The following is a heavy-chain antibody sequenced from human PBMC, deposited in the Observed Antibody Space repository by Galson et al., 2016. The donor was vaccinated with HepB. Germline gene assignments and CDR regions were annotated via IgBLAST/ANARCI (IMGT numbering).Heavy chain of an antibody. CDR1: GGSISSAGYY. V-gene: IGHV4-31*03. J-gene: IGHJ5*02. D-gene: IGHD6-13*01. Sequence: TLSLTCTVSGGSISSAGYYWSWIRQYPGKGLEWIGYIYYTGSTDYNPSLKSRVTISADTSKNQFSLKLTSLTAADTAGYYCASRTRGAAAGINWFDPWGQGALVTVSS. CDR3: ASRTRGAAAGINWFDP. CDR2: IYYTGST.